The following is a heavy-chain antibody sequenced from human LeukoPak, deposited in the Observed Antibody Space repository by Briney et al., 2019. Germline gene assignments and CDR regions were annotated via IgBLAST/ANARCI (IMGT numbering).Heavy chain of an antibody. CDR2: IYSYSGNT. CDR3: TRLKNYGDYGY. V-gene: IGHV1-18*01. Sequence: ASVKVSCKASGYTFTSYGISWVRQAPGQGLEWMGWIYSYSGNTNYAQKFQGSVTMTTDTSTSIAYMELRSLISDDTAVYYCTRLKNYGDYGYWGQGTLVSVSS. CDR1: GYTFTSYG. J-gene: IGHJ4*02. D-gene: IGHD4-17*01.